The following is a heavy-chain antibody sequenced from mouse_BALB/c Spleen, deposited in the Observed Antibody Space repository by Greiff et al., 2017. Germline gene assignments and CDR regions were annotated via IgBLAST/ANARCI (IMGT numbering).Heavy chain of an antibody. J-gene: IGHJ2*01. Sequence: VQLQQSGAELVRPGVSVKISCKGSGYTFTDYAMHWVKQSHAKSLEWIGVISTYYGDASYNQKFKGKATMTVDKSSSTAYMELARLTSEDSAIYYCARGYGSSIFDYWGQGTTLTVSS. D-gene: IGHD1-1*01. CDR1: GYTFTDYA. CDR2: ISTYYGDA. V-gene: IGHV1S137*01. CDR3: ARGYGSSIFDY.